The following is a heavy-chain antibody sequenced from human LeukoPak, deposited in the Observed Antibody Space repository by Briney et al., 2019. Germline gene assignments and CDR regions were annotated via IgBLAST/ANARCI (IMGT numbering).Heavy chain of an antibody. CDR3: ARLFYYYDSSGYEGCYFDY. CDR1: GGSISSHY. Sequence: SETLSLTCTVSGGSISSHYWSWIRQPPGKGLEWIGYIYYSGSTNYDPSLKSRVTISVDTSKNQFSLKLSSVTAADTAVYYCARLFYYYDSSGYEGCYFDYWGQGTLVTVSS. V-gene: IGHV4-59*11. D-gene: IGHD3-22*01. CDR2: IYYSGST. J-gene: IGHJ4*02.